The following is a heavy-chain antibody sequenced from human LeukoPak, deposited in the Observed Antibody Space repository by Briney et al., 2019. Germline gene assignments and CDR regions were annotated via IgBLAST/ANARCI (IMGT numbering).Heavy chain of an antibody. V-gene: IGHV3-48*04. CDR1: GFTFSSYS. Sequence: GGSLRLSCAASGFTFSSYSMNWVRQAPGKGLEWVSYISSSSSTIYYADSVKGRFTISRDNAKNSLYLQMNSLRAEDTAVYYCARDWGNYYDSSGVYYFDYWGQGTLVTVSS. D-gene: IGHD3-22*01. J-gene: IGHJ4*02. CDR3: ARDWGNYYDSSGVYYFDY. CDR2: ISSSSSTI.